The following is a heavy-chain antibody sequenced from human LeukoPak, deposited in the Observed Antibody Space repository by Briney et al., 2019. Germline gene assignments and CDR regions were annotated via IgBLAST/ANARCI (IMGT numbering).Heavy chain of an antibody. Sequence: SVKVSCKAYGGSFSSYDVSWVRQAPGQGLEWMGGIIPIFGTANYAQKFKGRVRITAEKSTSTTYMELSSLRSEDTAVYYCARGTYSAYDLGSYMDVWGKGTTVTVAS. CDR2: IIPIFGTA. CDR3: ARGTYSAYDLGSYMDV. D-gene: IGHD5-12*01. J-gene: IGHJ6*03. CDR1: GGSFSSYD. V-gene: IGHV1-69*06.